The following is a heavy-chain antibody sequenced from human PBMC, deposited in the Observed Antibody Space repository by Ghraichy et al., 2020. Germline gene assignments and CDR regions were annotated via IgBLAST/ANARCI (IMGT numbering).Heavy chain of an antibody. D-gene: IGHD1-14*01. CDR3: ATALRTSDVDY. CDR2: FYNSGDI. Sequence: SETLSLTCTVSGGSVSSVNYYWSWIRQSPGKGLEWIGYFYNSGDIGYSPSLMSRATISLDASKNQFSLKLTSVTAADTAVYYCATALRTSDVDYWGQGTLVTVSS. J-gene: IGHJ4*02. V-gene: IGHV4-61*01. CDR1: GGSVSSVNYY.